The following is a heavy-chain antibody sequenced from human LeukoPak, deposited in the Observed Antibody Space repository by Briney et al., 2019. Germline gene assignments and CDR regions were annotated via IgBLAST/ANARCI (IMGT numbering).Heavy chain of an antibody. Sequence: GASVKVSCKASGYTFTSYDINWVRQATGQGLEWMGWISAYNGNTNYAQKLQGRVTMTTDTSTSTAYMELRSLRSDDTAVYYCARGELRFLDTMHVDTSASSDVWGQGTTVTVSS. J-gene: IGHJ6*02. CDR2: ISAYNGNT. V-gene: IGHV1-18*01. D-gene: IGHD3-3*01. CDR3: ARGELRFLDTMHVDTSASSDV. CDR1: GYTFTSYD.